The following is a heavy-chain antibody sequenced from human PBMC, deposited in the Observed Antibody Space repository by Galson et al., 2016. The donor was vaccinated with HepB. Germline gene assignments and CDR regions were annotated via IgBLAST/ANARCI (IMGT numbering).Heavy chain of an antibody. CDR2: IYWDDDK. J-gene: IGHJ5*02. Sequence: PALVKPPQTLTLTCTFSGFSLSTTGVGVGWIRQPPGKALEWLALIYWDDDKRYSPSLKSRLTITKDTSKNQVVLTMTNIDPVDTATYYCAHYSPKLWFDPWGQGTLVTVSS. V-gene: IGHV2-5*02. D-gene: IGHD2-15*01. CDR3: AHYSPKLWFDP. CDR1: GFSLSTTGVG.